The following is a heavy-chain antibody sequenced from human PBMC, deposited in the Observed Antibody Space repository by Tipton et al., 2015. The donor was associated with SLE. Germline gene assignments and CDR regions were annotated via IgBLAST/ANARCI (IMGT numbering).Heavy chain of an antibody. V-gene: IGHV3-43D*04. CDR2: ISWDGGST. Sequence: SLRLSCAASGFTFDDYVMHWVRQAPGKGLEWVSLISWDGGSTYYADPVKGRFTISRDNSKNSLYLQMNSLRAEDTALYYCAKGYDSSGYSRFDYWGQGTLVTVSS. CDR3: AKGYDSSGYSRFDY. CDR1: GFTFDDYV. J-gene: IGHJ4*02. D-gene: IGHD3-22*01.